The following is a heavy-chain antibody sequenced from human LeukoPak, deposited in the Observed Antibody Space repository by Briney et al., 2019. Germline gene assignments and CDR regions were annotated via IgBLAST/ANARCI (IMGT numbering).Heavy chain of an antibody. CDR1: GGSISSDSYH. J-gene: IGHJ4*02. Sequence: NPSETLSLTCSVSGGSISSDSYHWGWTRQPPGKGLEWIGSIYYSGKTFYNPSLESRVTISMPTSKTQFSLNLSSVTAADTAVYYCARVGRNGGWHFDYWGQGTLVTVSS. CDR2: IYYSGKT. D-gene: IGHD6-19*01. V-gene: IGHV4-39*07. CDR3: ARVGRNGGWHFDY.